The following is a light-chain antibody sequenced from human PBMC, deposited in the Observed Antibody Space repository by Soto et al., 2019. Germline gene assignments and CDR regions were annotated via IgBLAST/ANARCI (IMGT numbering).Light chain of an antibody. CDR1: ESLFGF. Sequence: DIVLTQSPATLSVSPGDRVTLSCRASESLFGFLAWYQQKPGQAPRLLMYGVSTRATGIPARFSGGGFATDFTLTISRLPSEDSAFFFCQSYNDWPFASGLGTRLEI. V-gene: IGKV3-15*01. CDR2: GVS. J-gene: IGKJ2*01. CDR3: QSYNDWPFA.